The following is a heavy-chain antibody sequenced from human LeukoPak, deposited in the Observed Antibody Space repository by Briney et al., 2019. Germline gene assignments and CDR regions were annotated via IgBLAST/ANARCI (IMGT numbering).Heavy chain of an antibody. CDR3: ARGLRPGKDDALHV. Sequence: SETLSLTCGVDDGSFSRFYWTWIRQPQGKGLEWIGESDDYGNTNFNPSLKSRATISMDTSKKQVSLKLTSVSAADTAVYYCARGLRPGKDDALHVWGQGTMVTVSS. V-gene: IGHV4-34*01. J-gene: IGHJ3*01. D-gene: IGHD6-25*01. CDR1: DGSFSRFY. CDR2: SDDYGNT.